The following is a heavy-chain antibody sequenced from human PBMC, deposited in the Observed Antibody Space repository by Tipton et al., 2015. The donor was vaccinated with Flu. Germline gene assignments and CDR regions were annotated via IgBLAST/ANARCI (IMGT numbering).Heavy chain of an antibody. J-gene: IGHJ5*02. D-gene: IGHD2-15*01. Sequence: SLRLSCAASGLTVSSNYISWVRQAPGKGLQWVSVIYTGGSTYYIPSVRGRFTVSKDNSKNTVYLQMNSLRAEDTALYYCARQVDSATDYFDLWGQGTLVTVSS. CDR3: ARQVDSATDYFDL. CDR1: GLTVSSNY. V-gene: IGHV3-66*04. CDR2: IYTGGST.